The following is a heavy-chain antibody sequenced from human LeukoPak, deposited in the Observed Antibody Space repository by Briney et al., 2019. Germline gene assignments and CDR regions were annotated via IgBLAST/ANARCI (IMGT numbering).Heavy chain of an antibody. J-gene: IGHJ6*03. V-gene: IGHV3-21*01. D-gene: IGHD3-22*01. CDR1: GFTFSRYS. CDR2: ISSTSTFI. CDR3: ARDYFDSSDYPQTYYYYYMDV. Sequence: GGSLRLSCAASGFTFSRYSMNWVRQAPGKGVEWVAYISSTSTFIYSADSVKGRFTISRETDKNSLFLQMNSLRAEDTAIYYCARDYFDSSDYPQTYYYYYMDVWGKGTTVTVSS.